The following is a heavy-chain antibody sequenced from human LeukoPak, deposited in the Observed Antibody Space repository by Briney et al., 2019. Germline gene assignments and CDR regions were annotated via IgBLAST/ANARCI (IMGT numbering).Heavy chain of an antibody. D-gene: IGHD1-26*01. J-gene: IGHJ4*02. Sequence: KAGGSLRLSCVDSGFTFTNAWMNWVRQAPGKGLEWVGRIKSKTDGGTTDYAAPVKGRFTISRDDSKNTLYLQMNSLKTEDTAVYYCTTDSPYSGSYSGDFDYWGQGTLVTVSS. V-gene: IGHV3-15*07. CDR3: TTDSPYSGSYSGDFDY. CDR1: GFTFTNAW. CDR2: IKSKTDGGTT.